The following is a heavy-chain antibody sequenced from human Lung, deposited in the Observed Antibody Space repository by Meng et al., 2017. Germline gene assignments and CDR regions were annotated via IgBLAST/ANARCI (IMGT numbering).Heavy chain of an antibody. V-gene: IGHV3-15*01. D-gene: IGHD3-9*01. CDR1: GFYFSNAW. Sequence: EVHLVESGGDLVKPGGSLRLSCAAFGFYFSNAWMSWVRQAPGKGLEWVGRIKSNTDGGTAEYAAPVTGRFTISRDDSKSTLYLQLSGLTTDDTGVYYCSWDDRAVSDYWGQGTLVTVSS. CDR3: SWDDRAVSDY. J-gene: IGHJ4*02. CDR2: IKSNTDGGTA.